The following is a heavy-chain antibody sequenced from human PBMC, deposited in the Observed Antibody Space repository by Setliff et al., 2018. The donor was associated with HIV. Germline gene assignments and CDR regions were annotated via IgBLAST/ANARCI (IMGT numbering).Heavy chain of an antibody. CDR2: INPNNGGT. Sequence: ASVKVSCKASGYIFTGHYMHWVRQAPGHGPEWLGRINPNNGGTNYAQKFQGRVTMSLDTSTSTVYLELKALTSDDTAVYYCVRPRVFDSFDVWGPGTMVTVSS. CDR1: GYIFTGHY. CDR3: VRPRVFDSFDV. J-gene: IGHJ3*01. V-gene: IGHV1-2*06.